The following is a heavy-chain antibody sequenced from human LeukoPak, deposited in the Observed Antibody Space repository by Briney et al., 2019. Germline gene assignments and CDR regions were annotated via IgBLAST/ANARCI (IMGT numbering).Heavy chain of an antibody. Sequence: GGSLRLSCAASGFTFSNYAMSWVRQAPGKGLEWVSSISSSADNTYHADSVKGRFTISRDNSKNTLYLQMNSLRAEDTAVYYCATDWGSLFDYWGQGTLVTVSS. V-gene: IGHV3-23*01. CDR2: ISSSADNT. D-gene: IGHD3-16*01. CDR1: GFTFSNYA. CDR3: ATDWGSLFDY. J-gene: IGHJ4*02.